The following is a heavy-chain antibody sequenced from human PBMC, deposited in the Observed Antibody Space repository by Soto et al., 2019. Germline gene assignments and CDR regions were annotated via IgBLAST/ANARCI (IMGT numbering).Heavy chain of an antibody. Sequence: PGGSLRLSCAASGFTFSGSAMHWVRQASGKGLEWVGRIRSKANSYATAYAASVKGRFTISRDDSKNTAYLQMNSLKTEDMAVYYCTRLASGSGYAWFDPWGQGTLVTVSS. V-gene: IGHV3-73*01. CDR1: GFTFSGSA. CDR3: TRLASGSGYAWFDP. J-gene: IGHJ5*02. D-gene: IGHD5-12*01. CDR2: IRSKANSYAT.